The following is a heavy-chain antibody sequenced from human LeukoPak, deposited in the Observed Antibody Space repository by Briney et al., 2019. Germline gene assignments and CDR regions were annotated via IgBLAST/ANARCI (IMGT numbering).Heavy chain of an antibody. CDR3: ARTTGYSCGFAFYL. Sequence: PSETLSLTCTVSGGSICSNYWSWIRQPPGKGLEWIGYIYYSGSTNYNPSLKSRVTISVDTSKNLFSLKLSSVTAADTAVYYCARTTGYSCGFAFYLWGQGTMVTVSS. CDR2: IYYSGST. V-gene: IGHV4-59*01. CDR1: GGSICSNY. D-gene: IGHD6-19*01. J-gene: IGHJ3*01.